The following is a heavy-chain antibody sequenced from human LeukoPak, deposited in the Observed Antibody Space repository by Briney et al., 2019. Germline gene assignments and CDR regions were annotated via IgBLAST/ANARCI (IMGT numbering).Heavy chain of an antibody. CDR2: ISGSGGST. V-gene: IGHV3-23*01. CDR3: ARDRAAPTWFFDL. J-gene: IGHJ2*01. D-gene: IGHD2-15*01. Sequence: GGSLRLSCAASGFTFSSYAMSWVRQAPGKGLEWVSAISGSGGSTYYADSVKGRFTISRDNSKNTLYLQMNSLRAEDTAVYYCARDRAAPTWFFDLWGRGTLVLVSS. CDR1: GFTFSSYA.